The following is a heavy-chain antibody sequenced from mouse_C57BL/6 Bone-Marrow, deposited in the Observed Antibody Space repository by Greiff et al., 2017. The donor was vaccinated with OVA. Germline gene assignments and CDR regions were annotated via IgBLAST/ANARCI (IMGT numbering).Heavy chain of an antibody. CDR2: INPYNGDT. J-gene: IGHJ4*01. CDR3: ARLAVVAKDYYAMDY. CDR1: GYSFTGYF. Sequence: VHVKQSGPELVKPGDSVKISCKASGYSFTGYFMNWVMQSHGKSLEWIGRINPYNGDTFYNQKFKGKATLTVDKSSSTAHMELRSLTSEDSAVYYCARLAVVAKDYYAMDYWGQGTSVTVSS. D-gene: IGHD1-1*01. V-gene: IGHV1-20*01.